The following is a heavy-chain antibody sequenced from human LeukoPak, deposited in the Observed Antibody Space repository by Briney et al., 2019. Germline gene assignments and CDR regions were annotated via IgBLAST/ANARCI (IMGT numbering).Heavy chain of an antibody. CDR2: IIPIFGTA. CDR1: GGTFSSYA. CDR3: AGDYYYGMDV. J-gene: IGHJ6*02. Sequence: SVKVSCKASGGTFSSYAISWVRQAPGQGLEWMGGIIPIFGTANYAQKFQGRVTMTRDTSTSTVYMELSSLRSEDTAVYYCAGDYYYGMDVWGQGTTVTVSS. V-gene: IGHV1-69*05.